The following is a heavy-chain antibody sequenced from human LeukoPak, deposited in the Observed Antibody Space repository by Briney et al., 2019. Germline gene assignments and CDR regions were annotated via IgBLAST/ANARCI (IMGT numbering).Heavy chain of an antibody. Sequence: SETLSLTCTVSGGSISSYYWSWTRQPPGKGLEWIGYIYYSGSTNYNPSLKSRVTISVDTSKNQFSLKLSSVTAADTAVYYCARDYLAYYYDSSGYIDAFDIWGQGTMVTVSS. CDR1: GGSISSYY. D-gene: IGHD3-22*01. J-gene: IGHJ3*02. CDR2: IYYSGST. CDR3: ARDYLAYYYDSSGYIDAFDI. V-gene: IGHV4-59*01.